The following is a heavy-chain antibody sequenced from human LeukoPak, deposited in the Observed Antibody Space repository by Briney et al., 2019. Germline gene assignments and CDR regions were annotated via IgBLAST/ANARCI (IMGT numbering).Heavy chain of an antibody. J-gene: IGHJ4*02. CDR2: VYNSGSP. CDR3: ARDWGYD. V-gene: IGHV4-59*11. CDR1: GESISSHS. D-gene: IGHD5-12*01. Sequence: SETLSLTCTVSGESISSHSWTWIRQPPGKGLEYIGYVYNSGSPKYNPSFESRVTISVDTSKNQFSLKLNSVTAADTAVYYCARDWGYDWGQGTLVTVSS.